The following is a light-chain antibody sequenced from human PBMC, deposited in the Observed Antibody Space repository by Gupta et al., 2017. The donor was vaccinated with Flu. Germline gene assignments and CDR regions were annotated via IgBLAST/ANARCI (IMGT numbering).Light chain of an antibody. Sequence: GERATLSCRASQSISSNLAWYQQKPGQAPRPLIYGASTRATGIPDRFSGSGSGTDFTLTISRLEPEDFAVYYCQQYGTSPRTFGGGTKVELK. J-gene: IGKJ4*01. CDR1: QSISSN. V-gene: IGKV3-20*01. CDR3: QQYGTSPRT. CDR2: GAS.